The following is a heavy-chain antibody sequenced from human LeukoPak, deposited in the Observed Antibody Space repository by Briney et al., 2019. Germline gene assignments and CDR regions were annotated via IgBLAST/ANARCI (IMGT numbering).Heavy chain of an antibody. CDR2: IFSGGST. CDR3: ARDRGYSYSYYFDY. Sequence: GGSLRLSCAASGFTVSSNYMSWVRQAPGKGLEWVSVIFSGGSTYYADSVKGRFTISRDNSKNTLYLQMNSLRAEDTAVYYCARDRGYSYSYYFDYWGQGTLVTVSS. D-gene: IGHD5-18*01. CDR1: GFTVSSNY. V-gene: IGHV3-53*01. J-gene: IGHJ4*02.